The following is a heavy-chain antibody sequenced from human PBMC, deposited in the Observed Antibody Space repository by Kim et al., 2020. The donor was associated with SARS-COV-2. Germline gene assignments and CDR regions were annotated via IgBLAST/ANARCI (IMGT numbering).Heavy chain of an antibody. CDR2: IYYSGST. CDR1: GGSISSYY. V-gene: IGHV4-59*01. D-gene: IGHD6-19*01. CDR3: ARALGWKGYYYGMDV. J-gene: IGHJ6*02. Sequence: SETLSLTCTVSGGSISSYYWSWIRQPPGKGLEWIGYIYYSGSTNYNPSLKSRVTISVDTSKNQFSLKLSSVTAADTAVYYCARALGWKGYYYGMDVWGQGTTVTVSS.